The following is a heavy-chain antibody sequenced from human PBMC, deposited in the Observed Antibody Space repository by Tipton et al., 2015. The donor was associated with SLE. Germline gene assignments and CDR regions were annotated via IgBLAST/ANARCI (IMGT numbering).Heavy chain of an antibody. J-gene: IGHJ4*02. CDR3: ARQAYYSSGYADY. CDR2: MYQTGTT. Sequence: LRLSCTVSGASFSSHYWGWFRQPPGKGLEWIGNMYQTGTTDYNPSLKSRVTISIDTSKNQFSLKLSAVTAADTAVYYCARQAYYSSGYADYWGQGTLVTVSS. D-gene: IGHD3-22*01. CDR1: GASFSSHY. V-gene: IGHV4-59*08.